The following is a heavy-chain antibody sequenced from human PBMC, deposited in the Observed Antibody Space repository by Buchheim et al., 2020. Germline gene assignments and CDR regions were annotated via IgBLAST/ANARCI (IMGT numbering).Heavy chain of an antibody. J-gene: IGHJ4*02. CDR2: ISGSGGST. CDR1: GFNLRTYG. V-gene: IGHV3-23*04. Sequence: VQVVESGGGVVQPGTSLRLSCAASGFNLRTYGMHWVRQAPGKGLEWVSGISGSGGSTYYADSVKGRFTISRDISKNTLYLQMNSLRAEDTAVYYCAKLSGSWYEDNWGQGTL. D-gene: IGHD6-13*01. CDR3: AKLSGSWYEDN.